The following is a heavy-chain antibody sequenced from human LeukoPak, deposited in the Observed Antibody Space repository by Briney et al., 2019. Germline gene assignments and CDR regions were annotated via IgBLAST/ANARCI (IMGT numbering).Heavy chain of an antibody. CDR1: GFTFDHYA. CDR3: ARDRMSSSFPMDVDY. J-gene: IGHJ4*02. V-gene: IGHV3-9*01. Sequence: GRSLRLSCAASGFTFDHYAMHWVRQAPGKGLEWVSSISWNSATIGYADSVRGRFTVSRDNAKNSLYLQMNSLRAEDTAVYYCARDRMSSSFPMDVDYWGQGTLVTVSS. D-gene: IGHD6-6*01. CDR2: ISWNSATI.